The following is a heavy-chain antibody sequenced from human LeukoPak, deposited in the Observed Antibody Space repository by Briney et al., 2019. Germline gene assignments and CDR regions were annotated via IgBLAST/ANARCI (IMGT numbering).Heavy chain of an antibody. D-gene: IGHD4-11*01. Sequence: GASVKVSCKTSGYSFILYGISWVRQAPGQGPEWMGGISTSTGDTKYTQKFQGRVTLTTDTSTSTAYMELSSLRSDDTAVYYCARDDNYGIFVNVDYWGQGTLVTVSS. J-gene: IGHJ4*02. CDR1: GYSFILYG. CDR2: ISTSTGDT. V-gene: IGHV1-18*01. CDR3: ARDDNYGIFVNVDY.